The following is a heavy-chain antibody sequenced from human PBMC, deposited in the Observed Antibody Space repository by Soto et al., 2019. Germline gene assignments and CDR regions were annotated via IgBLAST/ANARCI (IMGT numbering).Heavy chain of an antibody. V-gene: IGHV1-18*01. D-gene: IGHD3-22*01. CDR2: ISAYNGNT. CDR3: ARESGRYYDSSGYLSDNWFDP. J-gene: IGHJ5*02. CDR1: GYTFTSYG. Sequence: ASVKVSCKASGYTFTSYGISWVRQAPGQGLEWMGWISAYNGNTNYAQKLQGRVTMTTDTSTSTAYMELRRLTSDDTAVYYCARESGRYYDSSGYLSDNWFDPWGQGTLVTVSS.